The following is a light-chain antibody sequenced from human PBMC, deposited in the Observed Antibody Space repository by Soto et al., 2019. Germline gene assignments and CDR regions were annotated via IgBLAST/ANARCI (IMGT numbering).Light chain of an antibody. Sequence: EIVLTQSPGTLSLSPGERATLSCRASQSVSSSYLARYQQKPGQAPRLLIYGASSRATGIPDRFRGSGSGTDFTVTISTLEPEDFAVYYCQQYGSSHLTFGGGTKVEIK. V-gene: IGKV3-20*01. CDR2: GAS. CDR3: QQYGSSHLT. J-gene: IGKJ4*01. CDR1: QSVSSSY.